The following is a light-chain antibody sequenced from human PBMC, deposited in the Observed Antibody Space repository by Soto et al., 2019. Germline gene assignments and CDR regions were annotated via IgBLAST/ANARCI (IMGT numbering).Light chain of an antibody. CDR2: HVT. V-gene: IGLV2-14*03. J-gene: IGLJ1*01. CDR3: CSLTTTNTYI. CDR1: SSDIGHYDY. Sequence: QSVLTQPASVSGSPGQSITISCTGTSSDIGHYDYVSWYQQHPGKAPKLMIYHVTYRPSGVSNRYSGSKSGNSASLTISGLQDDDEADYYCCSLTTTNTYIYGSSPKVAVL.